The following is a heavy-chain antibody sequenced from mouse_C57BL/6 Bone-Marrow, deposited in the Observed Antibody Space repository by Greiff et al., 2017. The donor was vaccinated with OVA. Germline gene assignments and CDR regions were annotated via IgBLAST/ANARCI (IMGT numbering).Heavy chain of an antibody. D-gene: IGHD1-2*01. CDR1: GYTFTSYW. CDR2: IDPSDSYT. CDR3: ARVHYDRFDY. J-gene: IGHJ2*01. V-gene: IGHV1-69*01. Sequence: QVQLQQPGAELVMPGASVKLSCKASGYTFTSYWMHWVKQRPGQGLEWIGEIDPSDSYTNYNQKFKGKSTLTVDKSSSTAYMQLSRLTSEDSAVYYCARVHYDRFDYWGQGTTLTVSS.